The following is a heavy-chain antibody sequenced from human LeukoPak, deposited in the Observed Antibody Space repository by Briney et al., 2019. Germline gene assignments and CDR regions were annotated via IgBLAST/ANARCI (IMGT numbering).Heavy chain of an antibody. Sequence: PGRSLRLSCAASGFTFSTYGMHWVRQAPGKGLEWVAVIWYDGSQKYPADSVKDRFTISRDNSKNVLYLQMNSLRAEDTAVYYCARDGGSTGWVDYWGQGTLVTVSS. CDR2: IWYDGSQK. CDR3: ARDGGSTGWVDY. J-gene: IGHJ4*02. D-gene: IGHD6-19*01. CDR1: GFTFSTYG. V-gene: IGHV3-33*01.